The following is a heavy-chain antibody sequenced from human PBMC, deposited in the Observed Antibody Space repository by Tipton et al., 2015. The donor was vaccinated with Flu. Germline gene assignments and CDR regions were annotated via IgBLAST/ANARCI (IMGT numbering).Heavy chain of an antibody. CDR1: GGSIGSPYC. Sequence: TLSLTCSVSGGSIGSPYCWGWVRQPPGRGLEWIGNICPGSPYYNPSLKSRVTLSVDTAKNQFSLKLSSVTAADTAVYYCASGYSSSSPLDSWGQGTLVTVSS. J-gene: IGHJ4*02. V-gene: IGHV4-38-2*01. CDR2: ICPGSP. D-gene: IGHD6-6*01. CDR3: ASGYSSSSPLDS.